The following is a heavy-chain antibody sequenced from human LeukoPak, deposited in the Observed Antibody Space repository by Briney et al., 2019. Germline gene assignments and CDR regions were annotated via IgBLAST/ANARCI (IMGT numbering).Heavy chain of an antibody. J-gene: IGHJ4*02. Sequence: PGGSLRLSCAASGFTFSSYWMSWVRQAPGKGLEWIGEINHSGSTNYNPSLKSRVTISVDTSKNQFSLKLSSVTAADTAVYYCARGLSPSDFDYWGQGTLVTVSS. D-gene: IGHD3-10*01. CDR3: ARGLSPSDFDY. V-gene: IGHV4-34*01. CDR1: GFTFSSYW. CDR2: INHSGST.